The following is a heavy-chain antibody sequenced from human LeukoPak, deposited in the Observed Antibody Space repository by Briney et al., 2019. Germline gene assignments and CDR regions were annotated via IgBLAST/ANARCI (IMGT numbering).Heavy chain of an antibody. Sequence: SQTLSLTCAISGDSISSTNAAWNWIRQSLSRGLEWLGRTYYRSKWYYDYAVSVKSRISINPDTSKNQFSLQLNSVTPEDTAVYYCAHGFFYLGMDVWGQGTTVTVSS. CDR2: TYYRSKWYY. CDR1: GDSISSTNAA. CDR3: AHGFFYLGMDV. D-gene: IGHD2/OR15-2a*01. J-gene: IGHJ6*02. V-gene: IGHV6-1*01.